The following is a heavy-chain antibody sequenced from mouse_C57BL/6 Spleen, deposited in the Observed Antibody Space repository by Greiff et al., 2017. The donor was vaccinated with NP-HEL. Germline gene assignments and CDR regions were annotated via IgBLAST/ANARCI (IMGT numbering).Heavy chain of an antibody. CDR2: ISSGGDYI. Sequence: EVMLVESGEGLVKPGGSLKLSCAASGFTFSSYAMSWVRQTPEKRLEWVAYISSGGDYIYYADTVKGRFTISRDNARNTLYLQMSSLKSEDTAMYYCTRDLYGSSLTGTFYAMDYWGQGTSVTVSS. CDR1: GFTFSSYA. CDR3: TRDLYGSSLTGTFYAMDY. V-gene: IGHV5-9-1*02. J-gene: IGHJ4*01. D-gene: IGHD1-1*01.